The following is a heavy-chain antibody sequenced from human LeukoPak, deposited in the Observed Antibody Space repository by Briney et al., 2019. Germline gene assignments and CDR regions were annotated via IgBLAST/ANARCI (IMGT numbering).Heavy chain of an antibody. D-gene: IGHD2-8*01. V-gene: IGHV3-21*01. J-gene: IGHJ4*02. Sequence: PGGSLRLSCAASGFTFSSYSMNWVRQAPGKGLEWVSSISSSSSYIYYADSVKGRFTISRDNSKNTLYLQMNSLRAEDTAVYYCARDNGEYGHYFDSWGQGTLVTVSS. CDR1: GFTFSSYS. CDR2: ISSSSSYI. CDR3: ARDNGEYGHYFDS.